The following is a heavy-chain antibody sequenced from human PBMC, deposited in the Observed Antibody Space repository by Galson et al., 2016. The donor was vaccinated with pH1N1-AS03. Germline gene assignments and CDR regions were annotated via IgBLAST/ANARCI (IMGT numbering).Heavy chain of an antibody. CDR3: AKDLHFYDSYYLDY. Sequence: SLRLSCAASGFSFSSHWMRWVRQAPGKGLECVANIKQDGSEQYYVDSVKGRFTISRDNAKNSLYLQMNSLRADDTAVYYCAKDLHFYDSYYLDYWGRGTLVIVSS. J-gene: IGHJ4*02. CDR1: GFSFSSHW. CDR2: IKQDGSEQ. V-gene: IGHV3-7*01. D-gene: IGHD2/OR15-2a*01.